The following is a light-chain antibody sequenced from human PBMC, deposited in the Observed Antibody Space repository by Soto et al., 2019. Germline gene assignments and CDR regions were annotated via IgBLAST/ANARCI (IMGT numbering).Light chain of an antibody. CDR2: DAS. J-gene: IGKJ1*01. CDR1: QSIDSW. CDR3: QQYNGYSRT. V-gene: IGKV1-5*01. Sequence: DIQMTQSPSTLSASVGDRVTITCRASQSIDSWLAWYQQKPGNAPNLLIYDASSLESVVPSRLTASGSGTEFTLTIASLQPDDFATYYCQQYNGYSRTLGQGTKVDLK.